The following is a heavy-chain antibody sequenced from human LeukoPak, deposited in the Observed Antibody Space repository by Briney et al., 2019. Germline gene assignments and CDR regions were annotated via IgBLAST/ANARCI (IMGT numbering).Heavy chain of an antibody. J-gene: IGHJ4*02. CDR2: IYHSGST. D-gene: IGHD2-15*01. V-gene: IGHV4-4*02. Sequence: PSETLSLTCAVSGGSISSSNWWSWVRQPPGKGLEWIGEIYHSGSTNYNPSLKSRVTISVDKSKNQFSLELSSVTAADTAVYYCARGYCSGGSCYFDYWGQGTLVTVSS. CDR3: ARGYCSGGSCYFDY. CDR1: GGSISSSNW.